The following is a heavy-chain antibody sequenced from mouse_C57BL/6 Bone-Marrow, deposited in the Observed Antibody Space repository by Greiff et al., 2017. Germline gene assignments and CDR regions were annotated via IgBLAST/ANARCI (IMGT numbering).Heavy chain of an antibody. CDR1: GYTFTDYE. V-gene: IGHV1-15*01. CDR3: TRSGWLLPLFAY. J-gene: IGHJ3*01. Sequence: QVQLKQSGAELVRPGASVTLSCKASGYTFTDYEMHWGKQTPVHGLEWIGAIDPETGGTAYNQKFKGKAILTADKSSSTADMELRSLTSEDSAVYYCTRSGWLLPLFAYGGQGTLVTVSA. D-gene: IGHD2-3*01. CDR2: IDPETGGT.